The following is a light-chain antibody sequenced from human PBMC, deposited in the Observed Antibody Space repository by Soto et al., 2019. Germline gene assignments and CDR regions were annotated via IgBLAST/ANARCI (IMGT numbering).Light chain of an antibody. CDR2: EVS. CDR1: SSDIGGYNY. Sequence: QSDLTQPASVSGSPGQSITISCTGTSSDIGGYNYVSWYQHHPGKAPKLMIYEVSNRPSGVSNRFSGSKSGNTASLTISGLQAEDEADYHCSSYTSRTTFVIFGGGTKLTVL. J-gene: IGLJ2*01. CDR3: SSYTSRTTFVI. V-gene: IGLV2-14*01.